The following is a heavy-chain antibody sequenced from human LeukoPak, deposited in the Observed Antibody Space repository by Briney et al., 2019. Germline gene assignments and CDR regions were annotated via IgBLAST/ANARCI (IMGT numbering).Heavy chain of an antibody. Sequence: PGRSLRLSCAASGFTFSSYGMHWVRQAPGKGLEWVAVISYDGSNKYYADSVKGRFTISRDNFKNTLYLQMNSLRAEDTAVYYCASGAAAGKGDWFDPWGQGTLVTVSS. CDR3: ASGAAAGKGDWFDP. J-gene: IGHJ5*02. D-gene: IGHD6-13*01. CDR2: ISYDGSNK. CDR1: GFTFSSYG. V-gene: IGHV3-30*03.